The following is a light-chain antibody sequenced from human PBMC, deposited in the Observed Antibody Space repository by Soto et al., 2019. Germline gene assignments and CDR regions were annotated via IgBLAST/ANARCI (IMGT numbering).Light chain of an antibody. J-gene: IGKJ2*01. CDR2: GAS. Sequence: DIQMTQSPSSLSASVGXRVTITCRASQGIRTXLGWYQQKPEKAPKSLIYGASTLQSGVPSRFSGSGSATDFTLTISSLQPEDFATYYCQQYDSYPYTFGQGTKLELK. CDR3: QQYDSYPYT. V-gene: IGKV1D-16*01. CDR1: QGIRTX.